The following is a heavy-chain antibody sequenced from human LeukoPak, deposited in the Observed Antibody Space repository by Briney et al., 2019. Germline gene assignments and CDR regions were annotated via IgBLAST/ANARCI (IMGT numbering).Heavy chain of an antibody. CDR2: IKQDGSEK. CDR1: GFTFSSYW. Sequence: PGGSLRLSCAASGFTFSSYWMSWVRQAPGKGLEWVANIKQDGSEKYYVDSVKGRFTISRDNAKNSLYLQMNSLRAEDTAVYYCARERTYYDILTGYYNAFGIWGQGTMVTVSS. CDR3: ARERTYYDILTGYYNAFGI. D-gene: IGHD3-9*01. V-gene: IGHV3-7*03. J-gene: IGHJ3*02.